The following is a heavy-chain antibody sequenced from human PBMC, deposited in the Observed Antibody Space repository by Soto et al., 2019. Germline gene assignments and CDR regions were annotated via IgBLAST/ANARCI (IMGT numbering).Heavy chain of an antibody. J-gene: IGHJ4*02. CDR1: GASITESIPY. D-gene: IGHD2-21*01. CDR3: ARHLGNDGDWAFGF. CDR2: IYYTGRT. Sequence: QLLLQESGPGLVKPSETLSLTCAVSGASITESIPYWAWIRQPPGKGLEWIASIYYTGRTYYKPPLRTRLTISIDTSRDQFSLNLSSVTAADMAVYYCARHLGNDGDWAFGFWGQGTLGPVSS. V-gene: IGHV4-39*01.